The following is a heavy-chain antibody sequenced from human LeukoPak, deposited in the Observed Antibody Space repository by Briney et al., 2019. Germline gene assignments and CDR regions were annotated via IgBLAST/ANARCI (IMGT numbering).Heavy chain of an antibody. CDR2: INPNSGGSDGT. CDR3: ARGHYAIGLDP. V-gene: IGHV1-2*02. J-gene: IGHJ5*02. Sequence: ASVKVSCKASGYTFTDYYIHWVRQAPGQGFEWMGWINPNSGGSDGTNFAQTFQGRVTMTRDTSISTVYMDLSSLRSDDTAVYYCARGHYAIGLDPWGQGTLVTVSS. CDR1: GYTFTDYY. D-gene: IGHD3-9*01.